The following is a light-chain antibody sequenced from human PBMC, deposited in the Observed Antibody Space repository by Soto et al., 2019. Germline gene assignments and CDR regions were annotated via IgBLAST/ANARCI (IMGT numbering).Light chain of an antibody. Sequence: DIQMPQSPSSLSASVGDRVTITCQASQDISNYLNWYQQKPGKAPKLLIYDASNLETGVPSRFSGIGSGTDVTFTISSLQPEDIATYYCQQYDNLPRGFTFGPGTKVDIK. CDR2: DAS. CDR1: QDISNY. CDR3: QQYDNLPRGFT. J-gene: IGKJ3*01. V-gene: IGKV1-33*01.